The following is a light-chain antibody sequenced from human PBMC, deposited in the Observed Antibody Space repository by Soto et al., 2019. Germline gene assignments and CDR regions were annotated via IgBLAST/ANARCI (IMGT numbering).Light chain of an antibody. J-gene: IGKJ3*01. CDR2: AAS. V-gene: IGKV3-20*01. Sequence: EIGLTQSPGTLSLAPGERATLSCRASQRVSNSLVAWYQQKSGQAPRPLMSAASSRATGIPDRFSGSGSGTDFTLTISSLVPEDCAVYYCQTYGDSLFTVGPGTKVETK. CDR1: QRVSNSL. CDR3: QTYGDSLFT.